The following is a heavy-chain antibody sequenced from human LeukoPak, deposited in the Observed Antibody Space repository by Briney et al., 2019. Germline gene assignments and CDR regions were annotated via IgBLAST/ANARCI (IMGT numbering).Heavy chain of an antibody. J-gene: IGHJ4*02. V-gene: IGHV5-51*01. CDR1: GYIFTTYW. CDR2: IYPGDSDT. D-gene: IGHD2-2*01. CDR3: ARHEDLSSPFDY. Sequence: GESLKISCQVSGYIFTTYWIAWVRQMPGKGLEWMGIIYPGDSDTRYTPSFMGQVTISAEKSINTAYLQWSSPEASDTPNYFCARHEDLSSPFDYWGQGTLVTVSS.